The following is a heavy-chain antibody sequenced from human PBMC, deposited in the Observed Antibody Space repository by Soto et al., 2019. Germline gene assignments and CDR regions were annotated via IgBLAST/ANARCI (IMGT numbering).Heavy chain of an antibody. CDR1: GFTFSSYA. CDR2: ISGSGGST. J-gene: IGHJ3*02. V-gene: IGHV3-23*01. D-gene: IGHD3-10*01. CDR3: AKDFGLHGSGSYYAFDI. Sequence: GRSLRLSCAASGFTFSSYAMRWVRQETGKGLEWVSAISGSGGSTYYADSVKGRFTIPRDNSKNTLYLQMNSLRAEDTAVYYCAKDFGLHGSGSYYAFDIWGQGTMVTVSS.